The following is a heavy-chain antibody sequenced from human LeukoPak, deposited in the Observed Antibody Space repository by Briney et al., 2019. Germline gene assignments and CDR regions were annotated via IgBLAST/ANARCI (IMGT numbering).Heavy chain of an antibody. CDR3: ARLAESGYDRFLDY. Sequence: GESLKISCKGSGYRFTSNWIGWVRLMPGKGLEWMGIIYPGDSDTRYSPSFQGQVTISADKSISTAYLQWSSRKASDTAMYYCARLAESGYDRFLDYWGQGTLVTVSS. CDR1: GYRFTSNW. CDR2: IYPGDSDT. D-gene: IGHD5-12*01. V-gene: IGHV5-51*01. J-gene: IGHJ4*02.